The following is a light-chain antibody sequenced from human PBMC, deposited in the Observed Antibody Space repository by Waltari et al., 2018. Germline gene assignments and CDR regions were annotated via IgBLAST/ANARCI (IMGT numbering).Light chain of an antibody. Sequence: EIVLTQSPGTLSLSPGERATLSCRASQSVTSNYLAWYQQKPGQAPRLLVYRAPSRFTGIPDRFSGSGSGTEFSLTISRVEPEDFAVYYCQQLGSSPWTFGQGTRIEIK. J-gene: IGKJ1*01. CDR1: QSVTSNY. CDR2: RAP. V-gene: IGKV3-20*01. CDR3: QQLGSSPWT.